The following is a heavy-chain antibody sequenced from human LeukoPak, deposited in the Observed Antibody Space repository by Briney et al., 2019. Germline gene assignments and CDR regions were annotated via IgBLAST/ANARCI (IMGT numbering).Heavy chain of an antibody. D-gene: IGHD5-24*01. Sequence: SGPALVKPTQTLTLTCTFSGFSLSTSGMRVSWIRQPPGKALEWLARIDCDDDKFYSTSLKTRLTISKDTSKNQVVLTITNMDPVDTATYYCARIADGELFDYWGQGTLVTVSS. CDR3: ARIADGELFDY. V-gene: IGHV2-70*04. CDR2: IDCDDDK. J-gene: IGHJ4*02. CDR1: GFSLSTSGMR.